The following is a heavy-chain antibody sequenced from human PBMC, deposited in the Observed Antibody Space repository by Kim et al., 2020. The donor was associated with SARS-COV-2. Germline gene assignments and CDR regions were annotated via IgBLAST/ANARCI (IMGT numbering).Heavy chain of an antibody. J-gene: IGHJ3*02. V-gene: IGHV3-49*03. Sequence: GGSLRLSCTASGFTFGDYAMSWFRQAPGKGLEWVGFIRSKAYGGTTEYAASVKGRFTISRDDSKSIAYLQMNSLKTEDTAVYYCTRTYYPIQYAFDIWGQGTMVPVSS. D-gene: IGHD3-10*01. CDR2: IRSKAYGGTT. CDR1: GFTFGDYA. CDR3: TRTYYPIQYAFDI.